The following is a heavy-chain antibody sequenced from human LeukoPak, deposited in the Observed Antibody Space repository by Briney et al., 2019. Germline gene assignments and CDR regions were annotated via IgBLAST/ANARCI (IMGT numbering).Heavy chain of an antibody. V-gene: IGHV3-74*01. CDR2: INSDGSST. D-gene: IGHD3-16*01. CDR3: AREGEFGDCYDY. J-gene: IGHJ4*02. Sequence: PGGSLRLSCAASGFTFSSYWMHWVRQAPGKGLVWVSRINSDGSSTSYADSVKGRFTISRDNAKNTLYLQMNSLRAEDTAVYYCAREGEFGDCYDYWGQGTLVTVSS. CDR1: GFTFSSYW.